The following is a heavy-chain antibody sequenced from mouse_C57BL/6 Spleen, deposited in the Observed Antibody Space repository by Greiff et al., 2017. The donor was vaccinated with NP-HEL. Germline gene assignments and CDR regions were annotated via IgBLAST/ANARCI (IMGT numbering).Heavy chain of an antibody. CDR3: AAYYGSSLYYFDY. J-gene: IGHJ2*01. D-gene: IGHD1-1*01. Sequence: EVQLVESGAELVKPGASVKLSCTASGFNIKDYYMHWVKQRTEQGLEWIGRLDPEDGETKSAPKFPGKATITADTSSNTAYLQLSSLTSEDTAVYYCAAYYGSSLYYFDYWGQGTTLTVSS. V-gene: IGHV14-2*01. CDR1: GFNIKDYY. CDR2: LDPEDGET.